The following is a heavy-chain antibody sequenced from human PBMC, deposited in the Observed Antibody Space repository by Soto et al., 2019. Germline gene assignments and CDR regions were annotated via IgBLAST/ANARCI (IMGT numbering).Heavy chain of an antibody. CDR1: GFIASNYA. J-gene: IGHJ4*02. V-gene: IGHV3-23*01. CDR3: AKAVGDY. CDR2: FSGSGGAT. D-gene: IGHD1-26*01. Sequence: PGGSLRLSCAASGFIASNYAMSWVRQAPGKGLEWVSGFSGSGGATFYADSVKGRFTISRDSSENTIYLQMDRLSADDTAVYYCAKAVGDYWGRGTLVTVSS.